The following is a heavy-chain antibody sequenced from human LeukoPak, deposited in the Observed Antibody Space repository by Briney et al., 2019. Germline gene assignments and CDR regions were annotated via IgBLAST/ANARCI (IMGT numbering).Heavy chain of an antibody. V-gene: IGHV1-2*02. CDR3: ARATGFDY. J-gene: IGHJ4*02. CDR1: GYTFTDYY. CDR2: INPESGGT. Sequence: ASVKVSCKASGYTFTDYYMHWVRQAPGQGLEWMGWINPESGGTNYAQKFQGRVSMTRDTSISTAYMELSRLTSDDTAVYHCARATGFDYWGQGTLVTVSS. D-gene: IGHD1-1*01.